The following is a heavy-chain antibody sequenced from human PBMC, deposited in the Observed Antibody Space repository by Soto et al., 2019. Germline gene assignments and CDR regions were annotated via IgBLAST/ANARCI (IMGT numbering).Heavy chain of an antibody. D-gene: IGHD6-19*01. CDR1: GFTFSSYA. J-gene: IGHJ4*02. CDR3: AKGRHPGIAVPRFH. V-gene: IGHV3-23*01. CDR2: ISGSGGST. Sequence: PGGSLRLSCAASGFTFSSYAMSWVRQAPGKGLEWVSAISGSGGSTYYADSVKGRFTISRDNSKNTLYLQMNSLRAEDTAVYYCAKGRHPGIAVPRFHWGQGTLVTVSS.